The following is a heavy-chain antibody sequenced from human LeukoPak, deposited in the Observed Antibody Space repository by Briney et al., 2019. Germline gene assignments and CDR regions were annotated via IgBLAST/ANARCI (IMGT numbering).Heavy chain of an antibody. Sequence: SETLSLTCAVYGGSFSGYYWSWIRQPPGKGLEWIGEINHSGSTNYNPSLKSRVTISVDTSKNQFSLKLSSVTAADTAVYYCARVPLDYYYDSSGYYDYYFDYWGQGTLVTVSS. J-gene: IGHJ4*02. CDR3: ARVPLDYYYDSSGYYDYYFDY. CDR1: GGSFSGYY. V-gene: IGHV4-34*01. CDR2: INHSGST. D-gene: IGHD3-22*01.